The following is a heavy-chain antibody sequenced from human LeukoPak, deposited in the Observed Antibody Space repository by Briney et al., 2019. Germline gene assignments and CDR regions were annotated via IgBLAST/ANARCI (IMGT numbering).Heavy chain of an antibody. CDR3: ARGLATYYYDSSGYYYFDS. CDR2: INSVGSYT. D-gene: IGHD3-22*01. CDR1: GFTISSYW. Sequence: PGGSLRLSCAVSGFTISSYWMHWVRQAPGKGLVWVSRINSVGSYTNYADSVKGRFTISRDNAKNSLYLQMNSLRAEDTAVYYCARGLATYYYDSSGYYYFDSWGQGTLVTVSS. V-gene: IGHV3-74*01. J-gene: IGHJ4*02.